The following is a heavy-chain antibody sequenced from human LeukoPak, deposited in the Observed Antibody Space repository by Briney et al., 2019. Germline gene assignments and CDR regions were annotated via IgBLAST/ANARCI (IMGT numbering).Heavy chain of an antibody. CDR3: ARRGSYYWWFDP. CDR1: GGSFSGYY. D-gene: IGHD1-26*01. V-gene: IGHV4-34*01. J-gene: IGHJ5*02. Sequence: PSETLSLTCAVYGGSFSGYYWSWIRQPPGKGLEWIGEINHSGSTNYNPSLKSRVTISVDTSKNQFSLKLSSVTAADTAVYYCARRGSYYWWFDPWGQGTLVTVSS. CDR2: INHSGST.